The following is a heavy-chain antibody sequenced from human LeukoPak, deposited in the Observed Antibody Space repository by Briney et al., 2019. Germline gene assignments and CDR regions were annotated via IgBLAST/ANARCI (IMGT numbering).Heavy chain of an antibody. V-gene: IGHV4-39*01. CDR3: ARSTMVRGVIGNWFDP. J-gene: IGHJ5*02. CDR1: GGSISSSYY. Sequence: SETLSLTCTVSGGSISSSYYWGWIRQPPGKGLEWIGSIYYSGSTYYNPSLKSRVTISVDTSKNQFSLKLSSVTAADTAVYYCARSTMVRGVIGNWFDPWGQGTLVTVSS. D-gene: IGHD3-10*01. CDR2: IYYSGST.